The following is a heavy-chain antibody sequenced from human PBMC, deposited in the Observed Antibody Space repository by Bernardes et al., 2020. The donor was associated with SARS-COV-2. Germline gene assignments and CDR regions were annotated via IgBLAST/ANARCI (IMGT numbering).Heavy chain of an antibody. CDR2: ISSSSSYI. Sequence: GGSLRLSCAASGFTFSSYSMNWVRQAPGKGLEWVSSISSSSSYIYYADSVKGRFTISRDNAKNSLYLQMNSLRAEDTAVYYCARYYDILTGYYLHAFDIWGQGTMVTVSS. D-gene: IGHD3-9*01. CDR3: ARYYDILTGYYLHAFDI. CDR1: GFTFSSYS. V-gene: IGHV3-21*01. J-gene: IGHJ3*02.